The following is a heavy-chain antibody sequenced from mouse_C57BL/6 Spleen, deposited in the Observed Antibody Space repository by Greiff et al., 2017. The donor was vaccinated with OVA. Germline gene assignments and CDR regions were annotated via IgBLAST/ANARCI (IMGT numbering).Heavy chain of an antibody. CDR3: ARGGLYYGNYNYAMDY. Sequence: VKLQESGAELVKPGASVKISCKASGYAFSSYWMNWVKQRPGKGLEWIGQIYPGDGDTNYNGKFKGKATLTADKSSSTAYMQLSSLTSEDSAVYFCARGGLYYGNYNYAMDYWGQGTSVTVSS. D-gene: IGHD2-1*01. CDR2: IYPGDGDT. J-gene: IGHJ4*01. V-gene: IGHV1-80*01. CDR1: GYAFSSYW.